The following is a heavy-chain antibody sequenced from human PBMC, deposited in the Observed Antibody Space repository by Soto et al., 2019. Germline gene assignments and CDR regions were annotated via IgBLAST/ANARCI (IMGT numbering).Heavy chain of an antibody. D-gene: IGHD5-12*01. J-gene: IGHJ6*03. CDR2: MNPNSGNT. CDR3: ARGYYSCYDNYYYYYMYV. Sequence: GASVKVSCKASGYTFTSYDINCVRQATGQGLEWMGWMNPNSGNTGYAQKFQGRVTMTRNTSISTAYMELSSLRSEDTAVYYCARGYYSCYDNYYYYYMYVRGQRTTVTVS. V-gene: IGHV1-8*01. CDR1: GYTFTSYD.